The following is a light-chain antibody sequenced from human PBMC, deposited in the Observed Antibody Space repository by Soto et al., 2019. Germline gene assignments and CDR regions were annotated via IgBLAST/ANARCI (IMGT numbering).Light chain of an antibody. CDR3: QQRTNWQLT. V-gene: IGKV3-11*01. J-gene: IGKJ4*01. Sequence: EIVLTQSPATLSLSPGERATLSCRASQSVGKYLAWYQQRPGQAPRLLMFDVSYRATGTPARFSGSGSGTDFTLTISSLEPEDRAVYYCQQRTNWQLTFGGGTRVEIK. CDR1: QSVGKY. CDR2: DVS.